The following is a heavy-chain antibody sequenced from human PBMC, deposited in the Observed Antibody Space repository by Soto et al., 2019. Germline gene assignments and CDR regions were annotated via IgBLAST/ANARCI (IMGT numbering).Heavy chain of an antibody. Sequence: PSETLSLTCAVSGGSVRSNNWWFWVRQPPGKGLEWIGEIHHRESTNLNPSLKSRVTISVDRSKNEFSLKVKSVTAADTAVYYCGCRVEDISYDYYGMDAWGQGTTVTVSS. V-gene: IGHV4-4*02. CDR1: GGSVRSNNW. D-gene: IGHD2-15*01. J-gene: IGHJ6*02. CDR3: GCRVEDISYDYYGMDA. CDR2: IHHREST.